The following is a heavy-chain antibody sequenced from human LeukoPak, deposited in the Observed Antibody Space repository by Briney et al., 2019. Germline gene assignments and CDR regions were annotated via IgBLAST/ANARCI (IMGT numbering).Heavy chain of an antibody. D-gene: IGHD3-9*01. CDR3: ARAPYFDWLLYPSPFFDY. Sequence: SGTLSLTCAVSGGSIYSTNWWSWVRQPPGKGLEWIAEIFHAGNINYNPSLKSRVTISVDTSKKQFSLNLSSVTAADTAVYYCARAPYFDWLLYPSPFFDYWGQGTLVTVSS. J-gene: IGHJ4*02. V-gene: IGHV4-4*02. CDR1: GGSIYSTNW. CDR2: IFHAGNI.